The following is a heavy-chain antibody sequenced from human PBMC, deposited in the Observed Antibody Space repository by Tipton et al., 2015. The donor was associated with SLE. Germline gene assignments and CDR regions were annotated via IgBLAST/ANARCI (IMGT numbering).Heavy chain of an antibody. CDR2: ISWYSGSI. CDR3: AKDNPLSSSRGPLYYYGMDV. D-gene: IGHD6-13*01. V-gene: IGHV3-9*01. Sequence: SLRLSCAASGFTFDDYAMHWVRQAPGKGLEWVSGISWYSGSIGYADSVKGRFTISRDNAKNSLYLQMSSLRAEDTALYYCAKDNPLSSSRGPLYYYGMDVWGQGPTVTVAS. CDR1: GFTFDDYA. J-gene: IGHJ6*02.